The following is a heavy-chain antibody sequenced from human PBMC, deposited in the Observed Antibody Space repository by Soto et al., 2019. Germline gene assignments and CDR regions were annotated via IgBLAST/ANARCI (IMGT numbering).Heavy chain of an antibody. CDR3: ARGRYFDILTAFFDY. Sequence: GGSLRLSCAASGITFSSYAMSWVRQAPGKGLEWVAGISGSGGSTYFANSVKGRFTISRDNSKNTLYLQLNSLRAEDTAVYYCARGRYFDILTAFFDYWGQGTMVTVSS. J-gene: IGHJ4*02. CDR2: ISGSGGST. D-gene: IGHD3-9*01. CDR1: GITFSSYA. V-gene: IGHV3-23*01.